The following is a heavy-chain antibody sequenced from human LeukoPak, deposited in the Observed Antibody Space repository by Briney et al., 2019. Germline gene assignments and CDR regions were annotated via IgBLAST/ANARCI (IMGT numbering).Heavy chain of an antibody. Sequence: ASVKVSCKASGYTFTSYGISWVRQAPGQGLEWMGWISAYNGNTNYAQKLQGRVTMTTDTSTSTAYMELRSLRSDDTAVYYCARYFGRVDVWSGSLSCWGQGTLVTVSS. J-gene: IGHJ4*02. V-gene: IGHV1-18*01. CDR3: ARYFGRVDVWSGSLSC. D-gene: IGHD3-3*01. CDR1: GYTFTSYG. CDR2: ISAYNGNT.